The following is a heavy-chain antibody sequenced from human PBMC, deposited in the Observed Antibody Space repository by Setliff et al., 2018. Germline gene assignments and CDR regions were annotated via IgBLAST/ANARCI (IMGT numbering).Heavy chain of an antibody. Sequence: GGSLRLSCAASGFGFSDYGMHWVRQAPGKGLEWVAFLSSDGSKTAYGNSLRGRFTISRDNSKSMLFLEVNSLRPEDTALYYCAKDQREYYNFWSGSAADYWGQGTLVTVSS. V-gene: IGHV3-30*18. CDR2: LSSDGSKT. CDR1: GFGFSDYG. J-gene: IGHJ4*02. CDR3: AKDQREYYNFWSGSAADY. D-gene: IGHD3-3*01.